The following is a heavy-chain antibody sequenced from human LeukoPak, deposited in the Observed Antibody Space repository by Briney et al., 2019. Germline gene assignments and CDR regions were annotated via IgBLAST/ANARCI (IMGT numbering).Heavy chain of an antibody. J-gene: IGHJ4*02. Sequence: ASVKVSCKASGGTFSSYAISWVRQAPGQGLEWMGGIIPIFGTANYAQKFQGRVTITAGESTSTAYMELSSLRSEDTAVYYCARSRYSIVGATTFDYWGRGTLVTVSS. CDR1: GGTFSSYA. D-gene: IGHD1-26*01. V-gene: IGHV1-69*13. CDR3: ARSRYSIVGATTFDY. CDR2: IIPIFGTA.